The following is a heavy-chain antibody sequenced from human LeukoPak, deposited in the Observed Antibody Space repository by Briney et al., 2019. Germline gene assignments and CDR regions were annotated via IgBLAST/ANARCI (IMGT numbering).Heavy chain of an antibody. Sequence: PGGSLRLSCTASGFAFDEHGMSWVRQVPGKGLEWVSGINWSGGSTGYADPLRGRFTISRDNAKNSLYLQMNSLRVEDTDVYYCARVGSAAPVTSSGQTIDYWGQGTLVIVSS. CDR2: INWSGGST. D-gene: IGHD3-22*01. J-gene: IGHJ4*02. V-gene: IGHV3-20*04. CDR3: ARVGSAAPVTSSGQTIDY. CDR1: GFAFDEHG.